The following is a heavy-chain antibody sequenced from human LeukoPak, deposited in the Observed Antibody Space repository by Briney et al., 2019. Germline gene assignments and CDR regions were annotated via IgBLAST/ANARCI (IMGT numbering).Heavy chain of an antibody. CDR1: GFTFSSYW. CDR2: ISSSSSYI. Sequence: GGSLRLSCAASGFTFSSYWMNWVRQAPGKGLEWVSSISSSSSYIYYADSVKGRFTISRDNAKNSLYLQMNSLRAEDTAVYYCARGRARWELLRDFDYWGQGTLVTVSS. J-gene: IGHJ4*02. D-gene: IGHD1-26*01. CDR3: ARGRARWELLRDFDY. V-gene: IGHV3-21*01.